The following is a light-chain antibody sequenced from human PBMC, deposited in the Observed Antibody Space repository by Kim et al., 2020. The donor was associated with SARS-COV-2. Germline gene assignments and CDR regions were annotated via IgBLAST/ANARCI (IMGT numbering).Light chain of an antibody. CDR3: ATWDVSLNGWV. Sequence: GLGSATSCSVSSSNVGLHFVNWYQQRPGQAPKVFFYNDNHRPSGVPDRFSGSRSGTSASLAISGLQSEDEADYYCATWDVSLNGWVFGGGTQLTVL. CDR2: NDN. J-gene: IGLJ3*02. CDR1: SSNVGLHF. V-gene: IGLV1-44*01.